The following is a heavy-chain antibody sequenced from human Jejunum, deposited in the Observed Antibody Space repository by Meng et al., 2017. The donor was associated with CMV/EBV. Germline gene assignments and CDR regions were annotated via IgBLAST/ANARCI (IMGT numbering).Heavy chain of an antibody. CDR2: IPATGRT. Sequence: QLIDSDPGQRMPSLCLSLSCTVSRGAIGNGVYSWSWFGQPPGKGLDCIGYIPATGRTYYNPSIKRRVDISPGTSRNPFSLTLSSVTAEDTAVYCCARGSIFVSFDSWGQGTLVTVSS. CDR1: RGAIGNGVYS. D-gene: IGHD3-3*01. V-gene: IGHV4-30-4*08. J-gene: IGHJ4*02. CDR3: ARGSIFVSFDS.